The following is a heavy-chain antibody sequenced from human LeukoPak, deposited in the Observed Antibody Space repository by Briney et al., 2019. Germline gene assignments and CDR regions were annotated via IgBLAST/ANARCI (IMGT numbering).Heavy chain of an antibody. V-gene: IGHV4-39*07. J-gene: IGHJ4*02. CDR3: ARVGQWLANFDY. CDR2: IYYSGST. D-gene: IGHD6-19*01. CDR1: GGSISSSSCY. Sequence: PSETLSLTCTVSGGSISSSSCYWGWIRQPPGKGLEWIGSIYYSGSTYYNPSLKSRVTISVDTSKNQFSLKLSSVTAADTAVYYCARVGQWLANFDYWGQGTLVTVSS.